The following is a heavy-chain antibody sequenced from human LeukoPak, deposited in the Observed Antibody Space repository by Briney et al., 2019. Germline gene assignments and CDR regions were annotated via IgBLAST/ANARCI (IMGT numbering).Heavy chain of an antibody. CDR1: GFIFNNYA. Sequence: GSLRLSCAASGFIFNNYAMSWVRQAPGKGLEWVSSISGTGVTAYYADSVKGRFAISRDNSKNTLYLQMSSLRAEDTALYYCAKDQRFGDLDDYRGQGTLVTVSS. D-gene: IGHD3-10*01. CDR2: ISGTGVTA. J-gene: IGHJ4*02. CDR3: AKDQRFGDLDDY. V-gene: IGHV3-23*01.